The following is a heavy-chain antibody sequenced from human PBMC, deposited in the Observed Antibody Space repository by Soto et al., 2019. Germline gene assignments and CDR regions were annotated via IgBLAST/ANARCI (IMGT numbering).Heavy chain of an antibody. CDR3: IRGPRPSSVGTGAF. CDR2: INDDGTRT. J-gene: IGHJ4*02. CDR1: GFVFNTYW. V-gene: IGHV3-74*01. Sequence: PGGSLRLSCAASGFVFNTYWMHWVRQVPGEGPEWVTRINDDGTRTDYADSAKGRFTISRDNAKDILYLQMNALRVDDTAVYYCIRGPRPSSVGTGAFWGQGTLVTVSS. D-gene: IGHD3-10*01.